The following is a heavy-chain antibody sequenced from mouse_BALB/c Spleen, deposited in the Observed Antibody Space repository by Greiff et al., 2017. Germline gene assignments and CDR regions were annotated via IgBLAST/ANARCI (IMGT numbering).Heavy chain of an antibody. Sequence: EVQLQQSGTVLARPGASVKMSCKASGYSFTSYWMHWVKQRPGQGLEWIGAIYPGNSDTSYNQKFKGKAKLTAVTSASTAYMELSSLTNEDSAVYYCTRGGIHYYGYYAMDYWGQGTSVTVSS. V-gene: IGHV1-5*01. J-gene: IGHJ4*01. CDR2: IYPGNSDT. D-gene: IGHD1-2*01. CDR1: GYSFTSYW. CDR3: TRGGIHYYGYYAMDY.